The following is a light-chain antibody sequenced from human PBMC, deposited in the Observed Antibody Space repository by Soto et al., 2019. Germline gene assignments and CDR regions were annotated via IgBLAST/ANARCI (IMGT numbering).Light chain of an antibody. V-gene: IGLV2-14*01. J-gene: IGLJ1*01. CDR3: QSYDSSLISLI. CDR2: VNT. CDR1: SSDVGGYNY. Sequence: QSALTQPASVSGSPGQSITIYCTGTSSDVGGYNYVSWYQHHAGKAPKLLIYVNTNRPSGVPDRFSGSKSGSSASLAITGLQVEDEADYYCQSYDSSLISLIFGPGTKLTVL.